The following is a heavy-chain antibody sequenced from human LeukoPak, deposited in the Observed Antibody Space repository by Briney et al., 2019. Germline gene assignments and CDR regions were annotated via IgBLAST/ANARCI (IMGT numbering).Heavy chain of an antibody. CDR1: GGSISSGDYY. J-gene: IGHJ4*02. V-gene: IGHV4-61*02. D-gene: IGHD2-15*01. CDR2: IYSGGST. CDR3: ARGASLGVVVVAARYYFDY. Sequence: SETLSLTCTVSGGSISSGDYYWNRIRQPAGKGLEWIGRIYSGGSTNYSPSLKSRVTMSVDTSKNQFSLKLSSVTAADTAVYYCARGASLGVVVVAARYYFDYWGQGTLVTVSS.